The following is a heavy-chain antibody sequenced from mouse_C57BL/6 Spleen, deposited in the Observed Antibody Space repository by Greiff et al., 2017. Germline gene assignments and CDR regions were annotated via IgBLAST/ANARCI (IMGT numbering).Heavy chain of an antibody. CDR1: GYTFTRYW. CDR3: ARWALSSNAAYYAMDY. CDR2: INPSSGYT. D-gene: IGHD1-1*01. Sequence: QVQLQQSGAELAKPGASVKLSCKASGYTFTRYWMHWVKQRPGQGLEWIGYINPSSGYTKYNQKFKDTATLTADKSSSTAYMQLSRLTYVDSAVYYCARWALSSNAAYYAMDYWGQGTSVTVSS. V-gene: IGHV1-7*01. J-gene: IGHJ4*01.